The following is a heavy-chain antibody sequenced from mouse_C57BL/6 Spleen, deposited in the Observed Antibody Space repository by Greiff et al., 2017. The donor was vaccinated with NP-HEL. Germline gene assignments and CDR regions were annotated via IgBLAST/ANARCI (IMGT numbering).Heavy chain of an antibody. CDR1: SYTFTSYW. D-gene: IGHD1-1*01. CDR2: INPSNGGT. Sequence: VQLQQSGTELVKPGASVKLSCKASSYTFTSYWMHWVKQRPGQGLEWIGNINPSNGGTNYNEKFKSKATLTVDKSYSTAYMQLSSLTSEDSAVYYCASSYYGSSPPHYWAQGTTLTVSS. V-gene: IGHV1-53*01. J-gene: IGHJ2*01. CDR3: ASSYYGSSPPHY.